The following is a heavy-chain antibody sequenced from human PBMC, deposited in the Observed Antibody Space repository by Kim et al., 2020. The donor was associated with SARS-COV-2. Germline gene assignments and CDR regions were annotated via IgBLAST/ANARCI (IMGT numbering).Heavy chain of an antibody. D-gene: IGHD5-18*01. J-gene: IGHJ6*02. CDR3: ARGTYSYGSMDV. Sequence: NYAQKFQGRVTMTRDTSISTAYMDLSRLRSDDTAVYYCARGTYSYGSMDVWGQGTTVTVSS. V-gene: IGHV1-2*02.